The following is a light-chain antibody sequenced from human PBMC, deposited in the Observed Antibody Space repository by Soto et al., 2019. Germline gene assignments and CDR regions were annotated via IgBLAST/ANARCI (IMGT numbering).Light chain of an antibody. CDR3: AAWDDILFSLA. CDR2: SND. J-gene: IGLJ2*01. V-gene: IGLV1-44*01. Sequence: QSVLTQPPSASGTPGQRVTISCSGSYSNIESNTVNWYQQVPGTAPKLLIYSNDRRPSGVPDRFSGSKSGTSASLAISGLQSEDEAVYFCAAWDDILFSLAFGGGTKLTVL. CDR1: YSNIESNT.